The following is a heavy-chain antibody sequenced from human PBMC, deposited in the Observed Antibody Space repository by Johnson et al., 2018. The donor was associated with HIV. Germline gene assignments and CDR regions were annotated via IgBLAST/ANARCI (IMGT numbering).Heavy chain of an antibody. J-gene: IGHJ3*02. Sequence: QVQLVESGGGVVQPGRSLRLSCAASGFTFGFYAMHWVRQAPGKGLEWVAVISYVGTNKYYADSVTGRFTVSRDNSKNTLYLQMGSLRAEDMALYYCARGGASGAFYIWGQGTMVTVSS. CDR1: GFTFGFYA. V-gene: IGHV3-30*14. CDR2: ISYVGTNK. CDR3: ARGGASGAFYI. D-gene: IGHD1-26*01.